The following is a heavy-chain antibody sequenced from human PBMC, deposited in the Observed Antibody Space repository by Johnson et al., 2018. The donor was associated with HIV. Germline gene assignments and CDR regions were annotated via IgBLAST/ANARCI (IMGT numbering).Heavy chain of an antibody. CDR3: ARERIAAAGLDAFDI. CDR2: ISGSGGST. V-gene: IGHV3-23*04. D-gene: IGHD6-13*01. Sequence: VQLVESGGGLVQPGDSLRLSCVASGFTFSSYWMNWVRQTPGKGLEWVSAISGSGGSTYYADSVKGRFTISRDDSKNTLYLQMNSLRAEDTAVYYCARERIAAAGLDAFDIWGQGTMVTVSS. CDR1: GFTFSSYW. J-gene: IGHJ3*02.